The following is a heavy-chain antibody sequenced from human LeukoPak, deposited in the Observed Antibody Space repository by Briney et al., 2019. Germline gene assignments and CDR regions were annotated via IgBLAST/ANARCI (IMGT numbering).Heavy chain of an antibody. CDR2: ISSSGSTI. D-gene: IGHD5-12*01. V-gene: IGHV3-48*04. CDR3: ARGHVATIPGLDY. CDR1: GFTFSSYG. Sequence: PGTSLRLSCAASGFTFSSYGMHWVRQAPGKGLEWVSYISSSGSTIYYADSVKGRFTISRDNAKNSLYLQMNSLRAEDTAVYYCARGHVATIPGLDYWGQGTLVTVSS. J-gene: IGHJ4*02.